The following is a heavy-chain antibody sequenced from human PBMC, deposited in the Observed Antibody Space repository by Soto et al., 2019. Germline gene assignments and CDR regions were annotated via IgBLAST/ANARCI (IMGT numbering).Heavy chain of an antibody. CDR3: AKDSPYSASYKEDGFDI. Sequence: PGGSLRLSCEASGFTFSSYAMSWVRQAPGRGLEWVSSISGSGGSTYHADSVNGRFTISRDNSKNTVFLQMNSLRAEDTAVYYCAKDSPYSASYKEDGFDIWGQGSLVTVSS. V-gene: IGHV3-23*01. CDR2: ISGSGGST. J-gene: IGHJ3*02. D-gene: IGHD1-26*01. CDR1: GFTFSSYA.